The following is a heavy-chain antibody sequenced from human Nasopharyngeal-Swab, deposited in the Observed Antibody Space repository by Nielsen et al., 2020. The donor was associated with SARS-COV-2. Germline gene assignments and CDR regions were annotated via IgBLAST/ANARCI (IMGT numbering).Heavy chain of an antibody. J-gene: IGHJ4*02. CDR1: GFTFGAYA. CDR2: IRSKAYGGTT. CDR3: TRDGDY. Sequence: GESLQIYCTASGFTFGAYAMSWVRQAPGKVLERVGFIRSKAYGGTTEYAASVKGKFTISRDDSKSIAYLQMNSLKTEDTAVYYCTRDGDYWGQGTLVTVSS. V-gene: IGHV3-49*04.